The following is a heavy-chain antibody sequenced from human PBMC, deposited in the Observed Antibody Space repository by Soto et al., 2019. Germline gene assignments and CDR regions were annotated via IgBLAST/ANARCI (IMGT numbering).Heavy chain of an antibody. Sequence: QPGGSLRLSCAASGFNFEDYIMHWVRQAPGKGLEWVSLITWDASSTSYADSVKGRFTISRDNSKNSLYLQMNSLRDGDTALYYCAKDIRTRGYYGMDVWGQGATVTVYS. V-gene: IGHV3-43*01. CDR1: GFNFEDYI. CDR2: ITWDASST. D-gene: IGHD3-10*01. CDR3: AKDIRTRGYYGMDV. J-gene: IGHJ6*02.